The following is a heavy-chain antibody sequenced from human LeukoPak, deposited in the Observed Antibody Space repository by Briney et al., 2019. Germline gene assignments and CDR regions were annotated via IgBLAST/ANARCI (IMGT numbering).Heavy chain of an antibody. CDR3: ARDRWGYWYFDL. CDR2: IKQDGTEK. V-gene: IGHV3-7*01. Sequence: PGGSLRLSCAASGFTFSTYWMGWVRQAPGKGLEGVANIKQDGTEKYYVDSVKGRFTISRDNAKNSLYLQKNSLRVQDTAVYYCARDRWGYWYFDLWGRGTLVTVSS. CDR1: GFTFSTYW. J-gene: IGHJ2*01. D-gene: IGHD7-27*01.